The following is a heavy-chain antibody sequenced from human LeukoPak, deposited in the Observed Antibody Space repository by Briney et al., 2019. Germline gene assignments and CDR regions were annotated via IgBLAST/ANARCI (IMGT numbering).Heavy chain of an antibody. D-gene: IGHD2-2*01. CDR2: INPSGGST. CDR3: ARDRQEYQLLSDYYGIDV. CDR1: GYTFTSYY. J-gene: IGHJ6*04. V-gene: IGHV1-46*01. Sequence: ASVKVSYKASGYTFTSYYMHWVRQAPGQGLEWMGIINPSGGSTSYAQKFQGRVTMTRDTSTSTVYMELSSLRSEDTAVYYCARDRQEYQLLSDYYGIDVWGKGTTVTVSS.